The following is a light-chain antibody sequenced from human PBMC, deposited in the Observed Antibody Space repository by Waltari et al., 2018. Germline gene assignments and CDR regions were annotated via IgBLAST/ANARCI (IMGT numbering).Light chain of an antibody. CDR1: SDINVATYK. CDR2: YRSDSSN. CDR3: MILHNNAVV. J-gene: IGLJ3*02. Sequence: QAVLTQPASLSASPGASASLTCTLRSDINVATYKIYWYQQRPGSPPQFLVKYRSDSSNERGSGVPSRFSGSRDTSSNAGILLISGLQSEDEADYYCMILHNNAVVFGGGTTPTVL. V-gene: IGLV5-45*01.